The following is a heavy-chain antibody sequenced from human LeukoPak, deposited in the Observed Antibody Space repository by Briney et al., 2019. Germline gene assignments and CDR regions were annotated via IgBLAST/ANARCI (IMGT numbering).Heavy chain of an antibody. V-gene: IGHV4-39*01. CDR2: IYYSGST. CDR1: GGSIASNTYY. Sequence: SETLSLTCTVSGGSIASNTYYWGWIRQPPGKGLEWIGSIYYSGSTYYNPSLKSRVTISVDTSKNQFSLKLSSVTAADTAVYYCARIRITIFGVVITPYYYYGMDVWGQGTTVTVSS. J-gene: IGHJ6*02. D-gene: IGHD3-3*01. CDR3: ARIRITIFGVVITPYYYYGMDV.